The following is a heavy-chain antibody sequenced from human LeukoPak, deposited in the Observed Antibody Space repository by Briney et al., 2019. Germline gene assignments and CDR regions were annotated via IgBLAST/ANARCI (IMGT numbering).Heavy chain of an antibody. CDR1: GFTFSGSA. Sequence: GGSLRLSGTASGFTFSGSAIHWVGQSSGKGLNWCGQIDKEDMGYATAPAYAASVKGRFTTSRDDSINTEYLQMKSLKTEDTALYYCTRDSGTYNWFDPWGQGTLVTVSS. V-gene: IGHV3-73*01. CDR2: IDKEDMGYAT. J-gene: IGHJ5*02. D-gene: IGHD1-26*01. CDR3: TRDSGTYNWFDP.